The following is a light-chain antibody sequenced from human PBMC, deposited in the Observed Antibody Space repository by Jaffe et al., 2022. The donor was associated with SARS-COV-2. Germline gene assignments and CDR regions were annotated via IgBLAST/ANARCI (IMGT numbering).Light chain of an antibody. CDR2: GAS. J-gene: IGKJ1*01. CDR3: QQYGSSPLT. Sequence: EIVLTQSPGTLSLSPGERATLSCRASQSVSSNYLAWYQQKPGQTPRLLIYGASRRATGIPDRFSGSGSGTDFTVTISRLEPEDFAVYYCQQYGSSPLTFGQGTKVEIK. CDR1: QSVSSNY. V-gene: IGKV3-20*01.